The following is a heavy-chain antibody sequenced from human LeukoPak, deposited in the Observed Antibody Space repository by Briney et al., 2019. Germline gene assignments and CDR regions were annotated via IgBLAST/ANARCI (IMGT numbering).Heavy chain of an antibody. D-gene: IGHD3-10*01. CDR1: GVTFSSYG. V-gene: IGHV3-30*03. CDR3: KRGDLWFGELFL. J-gene: IGHJ1*01. Sequence: GGSLRLSCAASGVTFSSYGMHWVRQAPGKGLEWVAVISYDGSNNYYADSVKGGSTISKNNSKNTLLLQMTSRRTENRAVYYCKRGDLWFGELFLWAQGPLVSVSS. CDR2: ISYDGSNN.